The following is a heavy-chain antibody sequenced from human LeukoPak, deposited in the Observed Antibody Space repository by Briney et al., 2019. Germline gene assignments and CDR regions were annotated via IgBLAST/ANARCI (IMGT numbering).Heavy chain of an antibody. CDR1: GYTFTSYD. CDR3: ARPETVYAAEGGFDY. CDR2: MNPNSGNT. J-gene: IGHJ4*02. Sequence: ASVKVSCKASGYTFTSYDINWVRQATGQGLEWMGWMNPNSGNTGYAQKFQGRVTITADKSTSTAYMELSSLRSEDTAVYYCARPETVYAAEGGFDYWGQGTLVTVSS. V-gene: IGHV1-8*03. D-gene: IGHD2-8*01.